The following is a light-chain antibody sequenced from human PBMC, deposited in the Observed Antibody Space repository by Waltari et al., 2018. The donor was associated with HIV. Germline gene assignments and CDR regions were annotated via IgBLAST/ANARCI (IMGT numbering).Light chain of an antibody. CDR2: EVS. CDR1: SSDVGGYNY. Sequence: QSALTQPASVSGSPGQSITISCTGTSSDVGGYNYVSWYQHHPGKAPKLMIYEVSHRPSGVSNRFSGSQSGHTASLTISGLQAEDEADYYCSSYTSSSTWVFGGGTKLTVL. CDR3: SSYTSSSTWV. J-gene: IGLJ3*02. V-gene: IGLV2-14*01.